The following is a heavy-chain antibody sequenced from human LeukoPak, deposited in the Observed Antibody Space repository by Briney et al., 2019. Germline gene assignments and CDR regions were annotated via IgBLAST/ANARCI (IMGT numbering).Heavy chain of an antibody. Sequence: GESLKISCKASGYSFTTYWIGWVRQMPGKVLEWMGIIYLGDSDARYSPSFQGQVTISADRSISTAYLQWSSLKASDTAMYYCARADMMEYDYWGQGTLVTVSS. CDR3: ARADMMEYDY. D-gene: IGHD3-16*01. J-gene: IGHJ4*02. V-gene: IGHV5-51*01. CDR2: IYLGDSDA. CDR1: GYSFTTYW.